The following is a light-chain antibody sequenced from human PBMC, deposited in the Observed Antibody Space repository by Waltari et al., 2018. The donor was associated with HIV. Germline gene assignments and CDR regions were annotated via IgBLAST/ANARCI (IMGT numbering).Light chain of an antibody. CDR2: GNT. CDR3: QSYDNSLGIV. CDR1: RSNLGTGYH. V-gene: IGLV1-40*01. J-gene: IGLJ1*01. Sequence: QSRLTQPPSVSGAPGQRVTISCTGSRSNLGTGYHVHWYQQVPGTAPKLLIHGNTNRPSGVPDRFSGSKSGTSASLAITGLQAEDEADYYCQSYDNSLGIVFGSGTKVTVL.